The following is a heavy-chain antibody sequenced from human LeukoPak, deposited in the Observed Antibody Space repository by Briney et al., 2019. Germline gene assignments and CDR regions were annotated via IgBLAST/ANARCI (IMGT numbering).Heavy chain of an antibody. Sequence: GGSLRLSCAASGFTFSSYSMNWVRQAPGKGLEWVANIRPDGSEEFYVDSVKGRFTVSRDNAKNSLYLQMNSMRGEDTALYYCATVPSGGYYYYYMDVWGRGTTVTVSS. J-gene: IGHJ6*03. CDR1: GFTFSSYS. D-gene: IGHD2-8*02. V-gene: IGHV3-7*01. CDR2: IRPDGSEE. CDR3: ATVPSGGYYYYYMDV.